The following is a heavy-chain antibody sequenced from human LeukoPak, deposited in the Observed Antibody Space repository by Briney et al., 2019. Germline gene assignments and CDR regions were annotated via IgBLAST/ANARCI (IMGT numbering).Heavy chain of an antibody. CDR3: AKGLDYGLDY. CDR1: GFTFSSYG. D-gene: IGHD4/OR15-4a*01. Sequence: GGSLRLSCAASGFTFSSYGMHWVRQAPGKGLEWVAFIRYDGSNKYYADSVKGRFTFSRDNSKNTLFLQMNSLRPEDTAVYYCAKGLDYGLDYWGQGTLATVSS. J-gene: IGHJ4*02. CDR2: IRYDGSNK. V-gene: IGHV3-30*02.